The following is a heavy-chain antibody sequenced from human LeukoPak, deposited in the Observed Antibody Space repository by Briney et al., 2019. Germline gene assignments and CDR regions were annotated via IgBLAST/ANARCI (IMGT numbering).Heavy chain of an antibody. Sequence: GRSLRLSCTASGFTFGDYAMSWFRQAPGKGLEWVGFIRSKAYGGTTEYAASVKGRFTISRDDSKSIAYLQMNSLKTEDTAVYYCTRVPPPNIAARRDNWFDPWGQGTLVTVSS. CDR3: TRVPPPNIAARRDNWFDP. CDR2: IRSKAYGGTT. V-gene: IGHV3-49*03. J-gene: IGHJ5*02. D-gene: IGHD6-6*01. CDR1: GFTFGDYA.